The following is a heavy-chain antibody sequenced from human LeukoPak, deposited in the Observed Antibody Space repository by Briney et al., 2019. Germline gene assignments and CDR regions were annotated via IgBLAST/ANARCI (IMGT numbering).Heavy chain of an antibody. Sequence: SETLSLTCAVYGGSFSGYYWSWIRQPPGRGLEWIGEINHSGSTNYNPSLKSRVTISVDTSKNQFSLKLSSVTAADTAVYYCARGGYAYYYYYYMDVWGKGTTVTVSS. D-gene: IGHD5-18*01. CDR3: ARGGYAYYYYYYMDV. CDR1: GGSFSGYY. CDR2: INHSGST. J-gene: IGHJ6*03. V-gene: IGHV4-34*01.